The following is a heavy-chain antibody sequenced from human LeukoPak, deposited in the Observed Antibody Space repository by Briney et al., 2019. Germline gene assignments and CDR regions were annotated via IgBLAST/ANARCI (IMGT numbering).Heavy chain of an antibody. CDR1: GGTFSSYA. Sequence: SVKVSCKASGGTFSSYAISWVRQAPGQGLEWMGRIIPIFGTANYAQKFQGRVTITTDESTSTAHMELSSLRSEDTAVYYCARDYYDSSGYYYFDYWGQGTLVTVSS. J-gene: IGHJ4*02. CDR2: IIPIFGTA. CDR3: ARDYYDSSGYYYFDY. V-gene: IGHV1-69*05. D-gene: IGHD3-22*01.